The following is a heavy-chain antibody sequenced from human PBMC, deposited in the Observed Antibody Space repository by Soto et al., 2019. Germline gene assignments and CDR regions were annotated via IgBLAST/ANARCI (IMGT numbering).Heavy chain of an antibody. J-gene: IGHJ4*02. CDR2: IYYSGST. D-gene: IGHD3-10*01. V-gene: IGHV4-39*01. CDR1: GGSISSSSYY. Sequence: SETLSLTCTVSGGSISSSSYYWGWIRQPPGKGLEWIGSIYYSGSTYYNPSLKSRVTISVDTSKNQFSLKLSSVTAADTAVYYCARRAVYYYGSGSYRFDYWGQGTLVNVS. CDR3: ARRAVYYYGSGSYRFDY.